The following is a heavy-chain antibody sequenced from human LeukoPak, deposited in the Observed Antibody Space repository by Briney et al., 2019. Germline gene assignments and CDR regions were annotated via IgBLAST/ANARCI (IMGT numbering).Heavy chain of an antibody. CDR1: GLTFDDYA. V-gene: IGHV3-9*01. D-gene: IGHD5-18*01. CDR3: ARGKQLWSTLGD. J-gene: IGHJ4*02. Sequence: GRSLRLSCAASGLTFDDYAMHWVRQAPGKGLEWVSGISWNSGSIGYADSVKGRFTISRDNAKNSLYLQMNSLRAEDTAVYYCARGKQLWSTLGDWGQGTLVTVSS. CDR2: ISWNSGSI.